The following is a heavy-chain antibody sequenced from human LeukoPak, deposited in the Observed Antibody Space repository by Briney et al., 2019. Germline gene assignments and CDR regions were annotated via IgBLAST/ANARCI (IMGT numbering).Heavy chain of an antibody. V-gene: IGHV3-30*01. Sequence: PGGSLRLSCAASGFTFSSYAMHWVRQAPGKGLEWVAVISYDGSNKYYADSVKGRFTISRDNSKNTLYLQMNSLRAEDTAVYYCARGQCDSSGYPSDYWGQGTLVTVSS. D-gene: IGHD3-22*01. CDR1: GFTFSSYA. J-gene: IGHJ4*02. CDR2: ISYDGSNK. CDR3: ARGQCDSSGYPSDY.